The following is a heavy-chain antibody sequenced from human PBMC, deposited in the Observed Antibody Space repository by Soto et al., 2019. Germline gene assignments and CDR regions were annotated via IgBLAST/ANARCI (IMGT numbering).Heavy chain of an antibody. CDR3: ARGIKYGAYSRWFDP. Sequence: ASVKVSCKTSGYTFTSYDINWVRQATGQGLEYLGWMNPNSGNTGYVQKFQGRVTMTRDTSISTAYMELSSLRSEDSAVYFCARGIKYGAYSRWFDPWG. CDR1: GYTFTSYD. D-gene: IGHD4-17*01. J-gene: IGHJ5*02. CDR2: MNPNSGNT. V-gene: IGHV1-8*01.